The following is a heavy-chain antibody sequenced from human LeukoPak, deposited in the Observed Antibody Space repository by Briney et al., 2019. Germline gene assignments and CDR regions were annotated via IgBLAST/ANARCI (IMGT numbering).Heavy chain of an antibody. CDR2: IYAGNGNT. CDR1: GYTFTSYA. CDR3: ARDVVGYYYDSSGYYYSSEHAFDI. V-gene: IGHV1-3*03. J-gene: IGHJ3*02. D-gene: IGHD3-22*01. Sequence: ASVKVSCKASGYTFTSYAMHLVRQAPGQRLEWMGWIYAGNGNTKYSQEFQGRVTITRDTSASTAYMELSSLRSEDIAVYYCARDVVGYYYDSSGYYYSSEHAFDIWGQGTMVTVSS.